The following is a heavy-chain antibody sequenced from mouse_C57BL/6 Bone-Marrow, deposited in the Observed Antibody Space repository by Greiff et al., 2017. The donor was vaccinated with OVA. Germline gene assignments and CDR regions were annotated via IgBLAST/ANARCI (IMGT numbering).Heavy chain of an antibody. CDR2: IYPRDGST. J-gene: IGHJ3*01. CDR3: ARGGDYYGSSYVPFAY. D-gene: IGHD1-1*01. CDR1: GYTFTSYD. V-gene: IGHV1-85*01. Sequence: QVQLKQSGPELVKPGASVKLSCKASGYTFTSYDINWVKQRPGQGLEWIGWIYPRDGSTKYNEKFKGKATLTVDTSSSTAYMELHSLTSEDSAVYFCARGGDYYGSSYVPFAYWGQGTLVTVSA.